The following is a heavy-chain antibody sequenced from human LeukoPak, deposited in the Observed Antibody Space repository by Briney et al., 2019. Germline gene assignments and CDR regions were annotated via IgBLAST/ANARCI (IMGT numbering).Heavy chain of an antibody. J-gene: IGHJ4*02. CDR3: ARSDSSGWYAVH. Sequence: SQTLSLTCAISGDSVSSNSVTWNWIRQSPSRGLEWLGRTYYRSKWYNDYAVSVKGRITINPGTSKNQFSLQLNSVTPEDTAVYYCARSDSSGWYAVHWGQGTLVTVSS. CDR2: TYYRSKWYN. D-gene: IGHD6-19*01. CDR1: GDSVSSNSVT. V-gene: IGHV6-1*01.